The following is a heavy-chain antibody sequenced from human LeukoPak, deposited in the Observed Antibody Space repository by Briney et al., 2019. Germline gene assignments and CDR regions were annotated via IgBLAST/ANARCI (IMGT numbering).Heavy chain of an antibody. Sequence: HTGGSLRLSCAASGFTFSSYGMHWVRQAPGKGLEWVAVIWYDGSNKYYADSVKGRFTISRDNSKNTLYLQMNSLRAEDTAVYYCARAYYGSGSYWVPYWGQGTLVTVSS. D-gene: IGHD3-10*01. J-gene: IGHJ4*02. CDR2: IWYDGSNK. CDR3: ARAYYGSGSYWVPY. V-gene: IGHV3-33*01. CDR1: GFTFSSYG.